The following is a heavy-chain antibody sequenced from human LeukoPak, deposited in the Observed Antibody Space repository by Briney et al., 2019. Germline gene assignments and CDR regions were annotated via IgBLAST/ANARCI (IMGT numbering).Heavy chain of an antibody. V-gene: IGHV1-69*05. D-gene: IGHD3-22*01. Sequence: SVKVSCRASGGTFSSYAISWVRQAPGQGLEWMGRIIPIFGTANYAQKFQGRVTITTDESTSTAYMELSSLRSEDTAVYYCARARAVDYYDSSGYWYYFDYWGQGTLVTVSS. J-gene: IGHJ4*02. CDR1: GGTFSSYA. CDR3: ARARAVDYYDSSGYWYYFDY. CDR2: IIPIFGTA.